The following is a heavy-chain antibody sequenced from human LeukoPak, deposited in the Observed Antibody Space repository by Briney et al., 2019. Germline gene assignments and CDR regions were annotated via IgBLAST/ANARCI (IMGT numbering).Heavy chain of an antibody. CDR3: ARRQQTGGDNGLHNWFDP. CDR2: IYYSGST. D-gene: IGHD2-21*01. CDR1: DGSSSSSS. J-gene: IGHJ5*02. V-gene: IGHV4-59*08. Sequence: KPSETLSLTCTVSDGSSSSSSWYWIRQPPDKGLEWIGYIYYSGSTKYNPSLESRVTISVDTSKNQISLKLRSVTAADTAIYYCARRQQTGGDNGLHNWFDPWGQGTLVTVSS.